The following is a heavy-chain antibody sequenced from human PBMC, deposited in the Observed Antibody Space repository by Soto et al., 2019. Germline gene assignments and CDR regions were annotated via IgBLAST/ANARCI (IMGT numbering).Heavy chain of an antibody. CDR2: ISSSGSTI. V-gene: IGHV3-48*03. CDR1: GFTFSSYE. J-gene: IGHJ4*02. Sequence: EVQLVESGGGLVQPGGSLRLSCAASGFTFSSYEMNWVRQAPGKGLEWVSYISSSGSTIYYADSVKGRFTISRDNAKKSLYLQMNSLRAEDTAVYYCARDGYSGSYCDYWGQGTLVTVSS. D-gene: IGHD1-26*01. CDR3: ARDGYSGSYCDY.